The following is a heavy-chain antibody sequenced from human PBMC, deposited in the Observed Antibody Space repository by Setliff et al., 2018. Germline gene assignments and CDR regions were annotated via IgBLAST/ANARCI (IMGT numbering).Heavy chain of an antibody. CDR1: RGSISNNAYY. J-gene: IGHJ2*01. V-gene: IGHV4-39*07. Sequence: PSETLSLTCTVSRGSISNNAYYWAWIRQPPGKGLEWIGSIYNSGNTYYNSSLKSRVTIFVDTSKNQFSLELNSVTAADTAVYYCAKAPGANMNLGYFDLWGRGTLVTVSS. CDR3: AKAPGANMNLGYFDL. CDR2: IYNSGNT. D-gene: IGHD2-8*02.